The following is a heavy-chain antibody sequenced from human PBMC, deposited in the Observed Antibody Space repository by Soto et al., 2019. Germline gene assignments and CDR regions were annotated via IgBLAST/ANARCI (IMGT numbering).Heavy chain of an antibody. CDR2: IIPIFSTA. Sequence: QLQLVQSGAEVKKPGSSVKVSCKASGGTFSSYAISWVRQAPGQGLEWMGGIIPIFSTANYAQKFQGRVTITADESTSTAYMGLSSLRSGDTAVYYCARSSRGSSAGDYWGQGTLVTVSS. CDR1: GGTFSSYA. D-gene: IGHD6-6*01. J-gene: IGHJ4*02. CDR3: ARSSRGSSAGDY. V-gene: IGHV1-69*01.